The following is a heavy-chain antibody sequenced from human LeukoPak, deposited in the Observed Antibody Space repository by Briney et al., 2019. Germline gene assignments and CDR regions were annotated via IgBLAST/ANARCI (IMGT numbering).Heavy chain of an antibody. CDR3: ARASGGDYGSGSYYKTFDY. D-gene: IGHD3-10*01. CDR1: GYTFTSYY. Sequence: ASVKVSCKASGYTFTSYYMHWVRQAPGQGLEWMGVINPSGGSTSYAQKFQGRVTMTRDTSTSTVYMELSSLRSEDTAVYYCARASGGDYGSGSYYKTFDYWGQGTLVTVSS. J-gene: IGHJ4*02. CDR2: INPSGGST. V-gene: IGHV1-46*01.